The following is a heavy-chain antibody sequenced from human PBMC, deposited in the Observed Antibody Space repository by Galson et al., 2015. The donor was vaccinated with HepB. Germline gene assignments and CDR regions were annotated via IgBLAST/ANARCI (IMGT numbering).Heavy chain of an antibody. J-gene: IGHJ6*03. Sequence: SETLSLTCAVYGGSFSGYYWSWIRQPPGKGLEWIGEINHSGSTNYNPSLKSRVTISVDTSKNQFSLKLSSVTAADTAVYYCARLGVFPYYMDVWGKGTTVTVSS. V-gene: IGHV4-34*01. D-gene: IGHD2-21*01. CDR1: GGSFSGYY. CDR2: INHSGST. CDR3: ARLGVFPYYMDV.